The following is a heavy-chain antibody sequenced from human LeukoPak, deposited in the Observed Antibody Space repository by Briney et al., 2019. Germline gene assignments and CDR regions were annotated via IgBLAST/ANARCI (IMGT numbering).Heavy chain of an antibody. V-gene: IGHV1-8*01. CDR2: MNPNSGNT. Sequence: ASVKVSCKASGYTFTSYDINWVRQATGQGLEWMGWMNPNSGNTGYAQKFQGRVTITRNTSISTAYMELSSLRSEDTAVYYCARGWASGSYRKSGFDYWGQRTLVTVSS. D-gene: IGHD3-10*01. CDR3: ARGWASGSYRKSGFDY. CDR1: GYTFTSYD. J-gene: IGHJ4*02.